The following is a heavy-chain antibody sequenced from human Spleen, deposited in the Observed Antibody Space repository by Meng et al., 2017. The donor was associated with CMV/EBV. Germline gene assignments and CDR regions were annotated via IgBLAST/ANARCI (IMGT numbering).Heavy chain of an antibody. CDR2: MNRDGRNI. CDR3: GRDQWGPAN. J-gene: IGHJ4*02. Sequence: GESLKISCAASGFTFSSEWMHWVRQTPGKRLVWVSRMNRDGRNIDYADSVKGRFTISRDNAKNTLYLQMNSLRAEDTAVYYCGRDQWGPANWGQGTLVTVSS. D-gene: IGHD2-2*01. CDR1: GFTFSSEW. V-gene: IGHV3-74*01.